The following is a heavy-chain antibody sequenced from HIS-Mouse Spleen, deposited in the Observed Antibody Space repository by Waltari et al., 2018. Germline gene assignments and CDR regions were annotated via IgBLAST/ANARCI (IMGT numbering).Heavy chain of an antibody. Sequence: EVQLLESGGGLVQPGGSLRLSCAASGFTFSSYAMSWVRQAPGKGLEWVSAISGSGGSTYDADSVKGRVTISRDNAKNTLYLQMNSLRAEDTAVYYCAQNYYGSGSYYYWGQGTLVTVSS. V-gene: IGHV3-23*01. D-gene: IGHD3-10*01. J-gene: IGHJ4*02. CDR1: GFTFSSYA. CDR3: AQNYYGSGSYYY. CDR2: ISGSGGST.